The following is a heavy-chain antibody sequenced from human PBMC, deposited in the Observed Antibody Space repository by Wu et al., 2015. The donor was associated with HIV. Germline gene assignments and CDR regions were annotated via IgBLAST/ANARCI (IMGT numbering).Heavy chain of an antibody. V-gene: IGHV1-69*13. CDR3: ARGGPNGGYYDSGIYYFDT. CDR2: IIPIFGTA. CDR1: GGTFSSYA. Sequence: QVQLVQSGAEVKKPGSSVKVSCKASGGTFSSYAISWVRQAPGQGLEWMGRIIPIFGTANYAQKFQGRVTITADESTSTAYMELSSLRSEDTAVYYCARGGPNGGYYDSGIYYFDTWGQGTLVTVSS. D-gene: IGHD3-22*01. J-gene: IGHJ4*02.